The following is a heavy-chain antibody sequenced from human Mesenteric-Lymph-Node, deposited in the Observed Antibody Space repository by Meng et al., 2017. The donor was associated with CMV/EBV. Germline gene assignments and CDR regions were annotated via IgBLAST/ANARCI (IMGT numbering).Heavy chain of an antibody. CDR2: INQDGNEQ. CDR3: ARDTSSPFYYESWSGYSHYFDL. Sequence: GESLKISCVASGFTFSTYWMTWVRKAPGKGLEWVANINQDGNEQYYLDSVKGRFTISRDNAKKSLYLQIDSLRAEDTAIYFCARDTSSPFYYESWSGYSHYFDLWGQGTLVTVSS. V-gene: IGHV3-7*01. J-gene: IGHJ4*02. D-gene: IGHD3-3*01. CDR1: GFTFSTYW.